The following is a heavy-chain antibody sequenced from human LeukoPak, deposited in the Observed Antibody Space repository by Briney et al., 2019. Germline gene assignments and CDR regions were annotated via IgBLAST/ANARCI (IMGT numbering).Heavy chain of an antibody. J-gene: IGHJ4*02. CDR1: GFTFSGYW. CDR2: INTDGSTT. Sequence: GGSLRLSCAASGFTFSGYWMHCVRQAPGKGLVWVSHINTDGSTTTYADSVKGRFTISRDNGKNTLYLQMSSLRAEDTAVYYCARVRRYCSGTSCYALDYWGQGTLVTVSS. V-gene: IGHV3-74*01. CDR3: ARVRRYCSGTSCYALDY. D-gene: IGHD2-2*01.